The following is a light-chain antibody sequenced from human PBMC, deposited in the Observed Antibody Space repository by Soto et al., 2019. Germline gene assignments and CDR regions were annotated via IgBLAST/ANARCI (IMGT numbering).Light chain of an antibody. Sequence: DIVVTQSPLSLPVTPGEPASISCRSSQSLLHSNGYNYLDWYLQKPGQSPQLLIYLGSNRASGVPDRFSGSGSGTDFTLKISRVEAEDVGVYYCMQDLHTPLYTFGQGTKVDIQ. CDR1: QSLLHSNGYNY. V-gene: IGKV2-28*01. CDR3: MQDLHTPLYT. CDR2: LGS. J-gene: IGKJ2*01.